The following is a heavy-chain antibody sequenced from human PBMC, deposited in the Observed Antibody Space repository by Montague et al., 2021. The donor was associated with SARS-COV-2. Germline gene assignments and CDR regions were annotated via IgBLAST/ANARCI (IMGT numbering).Heavy chain of an antibody. V-gene: IGHV2-70*04. CDR1: GFSLSTSGMR. D-gene: IGHD3-9*01. CDR2: IDWDDDK. J-gene: IGHJ3*02. Sequence: VKPTQTLTLTCTLSGFSLSTSGMRASWIRQPPGKALEWLARIDWDDDKFYSTSLKTRLTISKDTSKNQVVLTMTNMDPVDTATYYCARSYYDILTNYYDAFDIWGQGKMVTVSS. CDR3: ARSYYDILTNYYDAFDI.